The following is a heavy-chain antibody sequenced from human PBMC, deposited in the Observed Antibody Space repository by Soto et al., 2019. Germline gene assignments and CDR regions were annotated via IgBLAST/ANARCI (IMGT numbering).Heavy chain of an antibody. CDR1: GFTFSSYA. Sequence: LRLSCAASGFTFSSYAMSWVRQAPGKGLEWVSAISGSGGSTYYADSVKGRFTISRDNSKNTLYLQMNSLRAEDTAVYYCAKSRAGYYDSSGYPFTFDYWGQGTLVTVYS. CDR3: AKSRAGYYDSSGYPFTFDY. V-gene: IGHV3-23*01. D-gene: IGHD3-22*01. CDR2: ISGSGGST. J-gene: IGHJ4*02.